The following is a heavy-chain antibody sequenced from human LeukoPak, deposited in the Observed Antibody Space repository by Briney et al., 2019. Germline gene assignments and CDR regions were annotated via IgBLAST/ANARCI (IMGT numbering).Heavy chain of an antibody. D-gene: IGHD3-10*01. V-gene: IGHV3-53*01. CDR2: IYSGRNT. CDR1: GFTVSSYS. CDR3: ARENNFGSGMDV. Sequence: GGSLRLSCAASGFTVSSYSMNWVRQAPGKGLQWVSVIYSGRNTYYADSVKGRFTISRDNSKNTLYLQMNSLRAEDTAVYYCARENNFGSGMDVWGQGTTVTVSS. J-gene: IGHJ6*02.